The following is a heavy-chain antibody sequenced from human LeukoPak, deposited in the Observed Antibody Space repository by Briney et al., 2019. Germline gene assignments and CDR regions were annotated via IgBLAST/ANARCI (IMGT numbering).Heavy chain of an antibody. D-gene: IGHD3-10*01. CDR2: IYHSGST. J-gene: IGHJ4*02. V-gene: IGHV4-34*01. CDR1: GGSFSGYY. Sequence: SETLSLTCAVYGGSFSGYYWSWIRQPPGKGLEWIGSIYHSGSTYYNPSLKSRVTISVDTSKNQFSLKLSSVTAADTAVYYCARAAYGSGSFTFDYWGQGTLVTVSS. CDR3: ARAAYGSGSFTFDY.